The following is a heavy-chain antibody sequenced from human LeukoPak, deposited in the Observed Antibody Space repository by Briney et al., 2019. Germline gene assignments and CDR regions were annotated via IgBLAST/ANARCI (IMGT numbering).Heavy chain of an antibody. Sequence: ASVKVSCKASGYTFTSYGISWVRQAPGQGLEWMGWISAYNGNTNYAQKLQGRVTMTTDTSTSTAYMELRSLRSDDTAVYYCARDHIGRGAILGNWFDPWGQGTLVAVSS. CDR2: ISAYNGNT. CDR1: GYTFTSYG. D-gene: IGHD3-10*01. J-gene: IGHJ5*02. V-gene: IGHV1-18*04. CDR3: ARDHIGRGAILGNWFDP.